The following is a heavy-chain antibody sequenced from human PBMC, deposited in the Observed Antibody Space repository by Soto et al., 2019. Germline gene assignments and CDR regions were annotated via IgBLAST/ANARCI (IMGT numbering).Heavy chain of an antibody. CDR1: GGSFSGYY. D-gene: IGHD3-16*01. CDR2: INHSGST. Sequence: SETLSLTCAVYGGSFSGYYWSWIRQPPGKGLEWIGEINHSGSTNYNPSLKSRVTISVDTSKNQFSLKLSSVTAADTAVYYCARMGWFDPWGQGTLVTVSS. V-gene: IGHV4-34*01. J-gene: IGHJ5*02. CDR3: ARMGWFDP.